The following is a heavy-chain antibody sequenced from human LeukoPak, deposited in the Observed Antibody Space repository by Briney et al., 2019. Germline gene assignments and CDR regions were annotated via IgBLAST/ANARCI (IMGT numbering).Heavy chain of an antibody. Sequence: ASMTVSCKASGYSFTAYYIHWVRQAPGQGLEWMGIINPSGGSTSYAQKFQGRVTMTRDTSTSTVYMELSSLRSEDTAVYYCARDSTIFGVVTLLFDYWGQGTLVTVSS. CDR3: ARDSTIFGVVTLLFDY. CDR1: GYSFTAYY. J-gene: IGHJ4*02. CDR2: INPSGGST. V-gene: IGHV1-46*01. D-gene: IGHD3-3*01.